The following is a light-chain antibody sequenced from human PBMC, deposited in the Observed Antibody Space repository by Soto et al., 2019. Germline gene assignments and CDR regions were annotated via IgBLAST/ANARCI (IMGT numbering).Light chain of an antibody. J-gene: IGKJ1*01. CDR1: QRLSSSY. CDR3: LQYGSSVWT. CDR2: GAS. V-gene: IGKV3-20*01. Sequence: EIVLTQSPGTLSLSPGERATLSGRASQRLSSSYLAWFQQNTGHAPRLLIYGASSRATGIPDRFSGSGSGTDFTLTIPRLEPEDFAVYYCLQYGSSVWTFGQGTK.